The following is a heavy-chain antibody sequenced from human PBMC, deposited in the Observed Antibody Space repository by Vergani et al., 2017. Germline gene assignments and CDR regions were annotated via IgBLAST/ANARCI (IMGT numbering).Heavy chain of an antibody. D-gene: IGHD2-2*01. CDR3: AKVQVPAATPYYYYYMDV. CDR1: GFTFDDYA. J-gene: IGHJ6*03. Sequence: EVQLVESGGGLVQPGRSLRLSCAASGFTFDDYAMHWVRQAPGKGLEWVSGISWNSGSIGYADSVKGRFTISRDNAKNSLYLQMNSLRAEDTALYYCAKVQVPAATPYYYYYMDVWGKGTTVTVSS. V-gene: IGHV3-9*01. CDR2: ISWNSGSI.